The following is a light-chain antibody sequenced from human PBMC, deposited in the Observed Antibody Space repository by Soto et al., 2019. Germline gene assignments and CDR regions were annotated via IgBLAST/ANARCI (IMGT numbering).Light chain of an antibody. CDR1: QAISSH. J-gene: IGKJ2*01. CDR2: GAS. Sequence: DIQLTQSPSFLSASVGGRVTITCRASQAISSHLAWYQQKPGKAPNLLIYGASTLQSGVPSRFSGSGSGTHFTLTISSLQPEDIGTYYCHQYDNRPFTFGQGTKLEIK. CDR3: HQYDNRPFT. V-gene: IGKV1-9*01.